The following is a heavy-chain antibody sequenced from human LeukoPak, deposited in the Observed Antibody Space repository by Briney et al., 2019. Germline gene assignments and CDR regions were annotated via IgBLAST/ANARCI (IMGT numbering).Heavy chain of an antibody. D-gene: IGHD1-7*01. CDR1: GFIFRSYW. CDR3: ARDGITCTRDY. V-gene: IGHV3-7*01. J-gene: IGHJ4*02. Sequence: GGSLRLSCAASGFIFRSYWMVWVRQAPGEGLEWVASIDEHGFKTYYAASVTGRFTISKDTAKNSLDLQMNSLRVEDTAVYYCARDGITCTRDYWGQGALVTVSS. CDR2: IDEHGFKT.